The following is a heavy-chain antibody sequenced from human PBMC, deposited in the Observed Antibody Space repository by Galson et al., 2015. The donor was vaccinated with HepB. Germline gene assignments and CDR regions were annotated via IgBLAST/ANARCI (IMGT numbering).Heavy chain of an antibody. J-gene: IGHJ5*02. CDR1: GYTFTSYY. D-gene: IGHD3-22*01. CDR2: INPSGGST. V-gene: IGHV1-46*03. CDR3: ARLGYYDSSGYYYSNVAADWFDP. Sequence: SVKVSCKASGYTFTSYYMHWVRQAPGQGLEWMGIINPSGGSTSYAQKFQGRVTMTRDTSTSTVYMELSSLRSEDTAVYYCARLGYYDSSGYYYSNVAADWFDPWGQGTLVTVSS.